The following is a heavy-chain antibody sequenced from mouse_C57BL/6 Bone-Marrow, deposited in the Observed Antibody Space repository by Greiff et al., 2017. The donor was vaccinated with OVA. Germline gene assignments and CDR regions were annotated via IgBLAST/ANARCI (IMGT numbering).Heavy chain of an antibody. V-gene: IGHV6-3*01. CDR3: THYGDYAMDY. D-gene: IGHD1-1*01. Sequence: EVKLMESGGGLVQPGGSMKLSCVASGFTFSNYWMNWVRQSPEKGLEWVAQIRLKSDNYATHYAESVKGRFTISRDDSKSSVYLQMNNLRAEDTGIYHCTHYGDYAMDYWGQGTSVTVSS. J-gene: IGHJ4*01. CDR1: GFTFSNYW. CDR2: IRLKSDNYAT.